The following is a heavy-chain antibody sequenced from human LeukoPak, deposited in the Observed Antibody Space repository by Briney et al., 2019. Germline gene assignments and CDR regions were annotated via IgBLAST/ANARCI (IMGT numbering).Heavy chain of an antibody. V-gene: IGHV3-23*01. CDR1: GFTFSSYA. CDR2: FSGGDGST. CDR3: AKGKVVPATIYDY. J-gene: IGHJ4*02. Sequence: GGPLRLSCAASGFTFSSYAMSWVRQAPGKGLEWVSGFSGGDGSTSYADSVKGRITISRDNSKNTLYLQMNSLRAEDTAVYYCAKGKVVPATIYDYWGQGTLVTVSS. D-gene: IGHD2-2*02.